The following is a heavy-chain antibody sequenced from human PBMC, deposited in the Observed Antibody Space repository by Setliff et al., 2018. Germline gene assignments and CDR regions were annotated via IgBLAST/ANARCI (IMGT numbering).Heavy chain of an antibody. CDR2: INYLGNT. V-gene: IGHV4-34*01. CDR1: GASFSDTY. D-gene: IGHD5-12*01. CDR3: ARLGGSSGYER. Sequence: SETLSLTCAVYGASFSDTYWSWIRQPPGKGLEWIGDINYLGNTNYNPSLKTRVTISVDTSKNQFSLNLVSLTAADTAVYYCARLGGSSGYERWGQGTLVTVSS. J-gene: IGHJ4*02.